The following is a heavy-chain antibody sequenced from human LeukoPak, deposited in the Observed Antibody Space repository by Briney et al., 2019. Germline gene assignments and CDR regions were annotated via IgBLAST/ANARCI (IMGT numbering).Heavy chain of an antibody. Sequence: ASVKVSCKVSGYTLTELSMHWVRQAPGKGLEWMGGFDPEDGETIYAQKFQGRVTMAEDTSTDTAYMELSSLRSEDTAVYYCATHSTSRDGYNYEFKPYRYWGQGTLVTVSS. CDR3: ATHSTSRDGYNYEFKPYRY. CDR1: GYTLTELS. V-gene: IGHV1-24*01. CDR2: FDPEDGET. D-gene: IGHD5-24*01. J-gene: IGHJ4*02.